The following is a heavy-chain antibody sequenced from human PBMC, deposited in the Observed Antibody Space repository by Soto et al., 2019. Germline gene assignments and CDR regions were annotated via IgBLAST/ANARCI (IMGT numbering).Heavy chain of an antibody. Sequence: PSETLSLTCTVSGGSISSSSYYWGWIRQPPGKGLEWIGSIYYSGSTYYSPSLKSRVTMSVDTSKNHFSLKLISVTTADTAVYFCAREGNLGRWIQPLDSWGQGTLVTVS. J-gene: IGHJ4*02. CDR2: IYYSGST. D-gene: IGHD2-2*03. CDR1: GGSISSSSYY. CDR3: AREGNLGRWIQPLDS. V-gene: IGHV4-39*07.